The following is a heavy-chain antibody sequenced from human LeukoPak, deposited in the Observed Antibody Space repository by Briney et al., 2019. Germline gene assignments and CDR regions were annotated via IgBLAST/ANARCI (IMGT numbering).Heavy chain of an antibody. Sequence: SETLPLTCTVSGGSISSYYWSWIRQPPGKGLEWIGYIYYSGSTNYNPSLKSRVTISVDTSKNQFSLKLSSVTAADTAVYYCARVVVPQYHYYGMDVWGQGTTVTVSS. CDR2: IYYSGST. CDR3: ARVVVPQYHYYGMDV. CDR1: GGSISSYY. V-gene: IGHV4-59*01. D-gene: IGHD2-21*01. J-gene: IGHJ6*02.